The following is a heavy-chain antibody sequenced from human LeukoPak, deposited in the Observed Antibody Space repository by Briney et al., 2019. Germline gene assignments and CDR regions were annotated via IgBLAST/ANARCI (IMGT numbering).Heavy chain of an antibody. D-gene: IGHD6-13*01. CDR2: IYYSGST. CDR1: GGSISSYY. CDR3: ARTYSSSPGGWFDP. Sequence: PSETQSLTCTVSGGSISSYYWSWIRQPPGKGLEWIGYIYYSGSTNYNPSLKSRVTISVDTSKNQFSLKLSSVTAADTAVYYCARTYSSSPGGWFDPWGQGTLVTVSS. J-gene: IGHJ5*02. V-gene: IGHV4-59*12.